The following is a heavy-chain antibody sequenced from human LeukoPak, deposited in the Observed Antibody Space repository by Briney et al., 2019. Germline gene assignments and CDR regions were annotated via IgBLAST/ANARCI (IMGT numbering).Heavy chain of an antibody. J-gene: IGHJ4*02. CDR1: GGSISTHY. V-gene: IGHV4-59*08. CDR2: INSSGGT. CDR3: ARHVYYYDTSGYLPYYFDY. D-gene: IGHD3-22*01. Sequence: PSETLSLTCTVSGGSISTHYWSWIRQPPGTGLEWIGYINSSGGTNYNPSLKSRVTISVDMSKNQFSLKLCSVTAADTAVYYCARHVYYYDTSGYLPYYFDYWGQGALLTVSS.